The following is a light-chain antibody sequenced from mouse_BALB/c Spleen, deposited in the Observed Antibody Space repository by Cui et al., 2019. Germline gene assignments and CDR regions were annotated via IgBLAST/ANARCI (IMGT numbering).Light chain of an antibody. CDR3: QQWSSNPPT. V-gene: IGKV4-59*01. Sequence: QIVLTQSPAIMSPTPGEKVTMTCSASSSVSYMHWYQQKSGTSPKRWIYDTSKLASGVPVRFSGSGSGTSYSLTISSMEAEDAATYYCQQWSSNPPTFGGGTKLEIK. J-gene: IGKJ2*01. CDR2: DTS. CDR1: SSVSY.